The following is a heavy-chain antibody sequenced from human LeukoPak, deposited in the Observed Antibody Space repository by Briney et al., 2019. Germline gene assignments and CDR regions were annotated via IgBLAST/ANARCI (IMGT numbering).Heavy chain of an antibody. V-gene: IGHV4-30-2*01. CDR2: IYHSGST. D-gene: IGHD4-17*01. CDR3: ARGEVTTSLSFDY. J-gene: IGHJ4*02. CDR1: GGSISSGGYS. Sequence: SETLSLTCAVSGGSISSGGYSWSWIRQPPGKGLEWIGYIYHSGSTYYNPSLKSRVTISVDRSKNQFSLELTSVTAADTAVYYCARGEVTTSLSFDYWGQGTLVTVSS.